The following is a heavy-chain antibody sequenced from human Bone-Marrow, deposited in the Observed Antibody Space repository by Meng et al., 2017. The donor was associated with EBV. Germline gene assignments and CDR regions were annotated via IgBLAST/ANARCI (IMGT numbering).Heavy chain of an antibody. D-gene: IGHD6-19*01. CDR3: ARDGIAVPGGSNWFDP. Sequence: VHLVQSGAEVKKPGSSVKVSCKASGDIFTNLAFTWVRQVPGKGLEWMGGFLPILGAANYAQKFQGRLTITADKSTTTAFMELRSLRVDDTAVYFCARDGIAVPGGSNWFDPWGQGTLVTVSS. J-gene: IGHJ5*02. V-gene: IGHV1-69*06. CDR2: FLPILGAA. CDR1: GDIFTNLA.